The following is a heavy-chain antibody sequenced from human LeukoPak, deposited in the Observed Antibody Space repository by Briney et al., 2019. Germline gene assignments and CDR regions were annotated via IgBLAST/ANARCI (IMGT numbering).Heavy chain of an antibody. CDR2: ISSSSSYT. D-gene: IGHD3-22*01. CDR1: GFTFSDYY. V-gene: IGHV3-11*06. Sequence: GGSLRLSCAASGFTFSDYYMSWIRQAPGKGLEWVSYISSSSSYTNYGDSVTGRFTISRDNAKNSLYLQMNSLRDEDTAVYYCAKDSDYYHSSGYYYAYFQHWGQGTLVTVSS. J-gene: IGHJ1*01. CDR3: AKDSDYYHSSGYYYAYFQH.